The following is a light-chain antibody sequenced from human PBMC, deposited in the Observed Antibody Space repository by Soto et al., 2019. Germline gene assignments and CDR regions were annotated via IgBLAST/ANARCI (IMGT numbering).Light chain of an antibody. CDR3: QQYAASPWT. CDR1: QSVSSSS. V-gene: IGKV3-20*01. Sequence: EIVLTQSPGTLSLSPGDRATLSCRASQSVSSSSLAWYQHKPGQPPRLLIYLASIRATGIPDRFSGRGSVTAFPLTIRRLEPEDFAVYYCQQYAASPWTFGHGTKVEIK. J-gene: IGKJ1*01. CDR2: LAS.